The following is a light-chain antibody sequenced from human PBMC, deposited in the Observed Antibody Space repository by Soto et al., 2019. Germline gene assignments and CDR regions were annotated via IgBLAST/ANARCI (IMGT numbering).Light chain of an antibody. V-gene: IGKV3-20*01. CDR3: QQYATSPLT. Sequence: DIVVTQSPGTLSLSPGERATLSCRASQTVGRNYLAWYQQKPGQTPRLLIHGASYRATGIPDRISGSGSGTDFTLIISRLEPEDFAVYYCQQYATSPLTFGGGTKVEIK. J-gene: IGKJ4*01. CDR2: GAS. CDR1: QTVGRNY.